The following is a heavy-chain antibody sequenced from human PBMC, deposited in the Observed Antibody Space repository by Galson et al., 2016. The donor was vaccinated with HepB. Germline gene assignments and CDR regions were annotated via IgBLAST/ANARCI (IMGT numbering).Heavy chain of an antibody. D-gene: IGHD2-21*02. Sequence: SLRLSCAASGFTFSSYGMHWVRQAPGKGLEWVAVASYDGSNNYYPDSVKDRFTVSGDNSKNTLYLQMNSLRTEDTAVYYCARDANLAYCRGDCYWFDYWGPGTLVTVSS. V-gene: IGHV3-30-3*01. CDR3: ARDANLAYCRGDCYWFDY. CDR2: ASYDGSNN. J-gene: IGHJ4*02. CDR1: GFTFSSYG.